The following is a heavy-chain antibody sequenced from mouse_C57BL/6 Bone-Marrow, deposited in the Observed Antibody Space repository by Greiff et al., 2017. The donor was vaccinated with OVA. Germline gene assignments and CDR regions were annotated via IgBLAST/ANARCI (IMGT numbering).Heavy chain of an antibody. CDR3: ARCQTAQATFYYAMDY. Sequence: EVKLVESGGGLVQPGGSLSLSCAASGFTFTDYYMSWVRQPPGKALEWLGFIRNKANGYTTEYSASVKGRFTISRDNTQSILYLQMKAQRAEDSATYYSARCQTAQATFYYAMDYWGQGTSVTVSS. D-gene: IGHD3-2*02. CDR2: IRNKANGYTT. J-gene: IGHJ4*01. CDR1: GFTFTDYY. V-gene: IGHV7-3*01.